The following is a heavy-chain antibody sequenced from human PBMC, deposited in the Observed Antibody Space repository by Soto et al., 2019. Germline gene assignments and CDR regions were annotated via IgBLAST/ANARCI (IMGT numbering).Heavy chain of an antibody. CDR1: GGSISSGGYY. Sequence: QVQLQESGPGLVKPSQTLSLTCTVSGGSISSGGYYWSWIRQHPGKGLEWIGYIYYSGSTYYNPSLKSRVTISVDTSKNQFSLKLSSVTAADTAVYYCARGMLGYCSSTSCLNWFDPWGQGTLVTVSS. V-gene: IGHV4-31*03. CDR3: ARGMLGYCSSTSCLNWFDP. J-gene: IGHJ5*02. CDR2: IYYSGST. D-gene: IGHD2-2*01.